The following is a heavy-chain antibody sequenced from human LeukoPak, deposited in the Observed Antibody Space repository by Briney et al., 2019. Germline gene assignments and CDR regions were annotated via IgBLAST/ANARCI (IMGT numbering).Heavy chain of an antibody. CDR1: GGSISSYY. J-gene: IGHJ4*02. CDR3: ARGAVGIAEAGTDFDY. CDR2: IYTSGST. Sequence: SSETLSLTCTVSGGSISSYYWSWIRQPAGKGLEWIGRIYTSGSTNYNPSLKSRVTISVDKSKNQFSLKLSSVTAADTAVYYCARGAVGIAEAGTDFDYWGQGTLVTVSS. V-gene: IGHV4-4*07. D-gene: IGHD6-19*01.